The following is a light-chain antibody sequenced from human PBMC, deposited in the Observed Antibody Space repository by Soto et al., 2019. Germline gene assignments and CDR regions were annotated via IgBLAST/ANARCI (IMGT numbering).Light chain of an antibody. CDR3: PQYHYWPWT. CDR1: QSVTNK. Sequence: EMLMTQSPATLSVSPGERVSPSCLASQSVTNKLAWYQQRPGQPPRLLLYDASTRATGVPATFSGSGSGTDFTLTISSLQSEDLGVYYCPQYHYWPWTFGQGTKVDIK. CDR2: DAS. V-gene: IGKV3-15*01. J-gene: IGKJ1*01.